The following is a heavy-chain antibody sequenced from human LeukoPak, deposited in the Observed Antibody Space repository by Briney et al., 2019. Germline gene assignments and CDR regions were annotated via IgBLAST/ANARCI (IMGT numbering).Heavy chain of an antibody. Sequence: QPGGFLRLSCAASGFTFSSYAMSWVRQAPGKGLEWVSATSGSGGSTYYADSVKGRFTISRDNSKNTLYLQMNSLRAEDTAVYYCAKDRKWLEYFDYWGQGTLVTVSS. CDR3: AKDRKWLEYFDY. V-gene: IGHV3-23*01. J-gene: IGHJ4*02. CDR1: GFTFSSYA. D-gene: IGHD6-19*01. CDR2: TSGSGGST.